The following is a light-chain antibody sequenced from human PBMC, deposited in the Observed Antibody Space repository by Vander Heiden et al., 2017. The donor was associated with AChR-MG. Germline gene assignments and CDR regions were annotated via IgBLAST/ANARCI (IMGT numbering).Light chain of an antibody. V-gene: IGLV2-14*01. J-gene: IGLJ2*01. Sequence: QSALTQPASVSGSPGQSITISCTGTSSDVGRYNYVSWYQQHPGKVPKLMIYEVTNRPSGVSNRFSGSKSGYTASLTISGLQAEDEADYYCSSFTTSNSVLFGGGTKLTVL. CDR3: SSFTTSNSVL. CDR2: EVT. CDR1: SSDVGRYNY.